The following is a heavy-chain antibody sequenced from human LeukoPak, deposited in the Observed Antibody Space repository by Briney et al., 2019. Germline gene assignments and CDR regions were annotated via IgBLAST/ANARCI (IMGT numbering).Heavy chain of an antibody. CDR2: ISAGGGTT. Sequence: PGGSLRLSCAASGFTFSNYGMSWVRQAPGEGLQWVSGISAGGGTTYYAGSVKGRFTISRDKSQSTLYLQMNSLRAEDTAVYYCAKDRDGGSNTRAKGFDCWGQGTLVTVSS. CDR3: AKDRDGGSNTRAKGFDC. V-gene: IGHV3-23*01. D-gene: IGHD3-16*01. J-gene: IGHJ4*02. CDR1: GFTFSNYG.